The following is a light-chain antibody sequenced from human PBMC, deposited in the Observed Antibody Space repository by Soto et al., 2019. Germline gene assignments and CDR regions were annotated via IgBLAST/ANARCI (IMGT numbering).Light chain of an antibody. J-gene: IGLJ3*02. CDR2: EVS. CDR3: RSSTTRGTMV. CDR1: SSDIGGYNY. V-gene: IGLV2-14*01. Sequence: QSALTQSASVSGSPGQSITISCTGTSSDIGGYNYVSWYQQHPDKAPKLMIFEVSNRPSGVSNRCSGSKSGNTASLTISGLVPEDEAYYYCRSSTTRGTMVFGGGTK.